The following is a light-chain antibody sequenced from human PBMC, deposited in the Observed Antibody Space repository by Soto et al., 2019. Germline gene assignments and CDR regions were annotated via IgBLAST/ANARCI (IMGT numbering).Light chain of an antibody. V-gene: IGKV1-5*01. CDR2: DAS. Sequence: DIQMTQSPSTLSASVGDRVTITCRASQSISSWLAWYQQKPGKAPKLLIYDASSLESGVPARFSGSGAGPEFTLTSSSLQADDFATYYCQQYNSYSWTFGQGTKVEIK. CDR1: QSISSW. CDR3: QQYNSYSWT. J-gene: IGKJ1*01.